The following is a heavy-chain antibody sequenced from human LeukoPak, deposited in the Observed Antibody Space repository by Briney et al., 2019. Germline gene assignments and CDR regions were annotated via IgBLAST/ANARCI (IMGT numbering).Heavy chain of an antibody. CDR1: GFTFSNSV. Sequence: PGGSLRLSCAASGFTFSNSVMNWVRQAPGKGLVWVSAISGSGDSTYYADSVKGRFTISRDNSKHTLHLQMNGLRAEDTALYYCGKFISPDDFDIWGQGTMVTVSS. CDR2: ISGSGDST. V-gene: IGHV3-23*01. D-gene: IGHD2-21*01. CDR3: GKFISPDDFDI. J-gene: IGHJ3*02.